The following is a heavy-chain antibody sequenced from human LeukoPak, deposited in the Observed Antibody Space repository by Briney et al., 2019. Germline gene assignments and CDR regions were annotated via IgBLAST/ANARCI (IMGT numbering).Heavy chain of an antibody. CDR2: IYYSGST. Sequence: SETLSLTCTVSGGSISSSSYYWGWIRQPPGKGLEWIGSIYYSGSTYYNPSLKSRVTISVDTSKNQFSLKLSSVTAADTAVYYCARLDIVATIPKSVDYWGQGTLVTVSS. J-gene: IGHJ4*02. D-gene: IGHD5-12*01. CDR3: ARLDIVATIPKSVDY. V-gene: IGHV4-39*07. CDR1: GGSISSSSYY.